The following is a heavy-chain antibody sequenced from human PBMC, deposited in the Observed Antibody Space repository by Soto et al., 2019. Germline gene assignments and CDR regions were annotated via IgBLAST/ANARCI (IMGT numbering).Heavy chain of an antibody. CDR3: AKDLSVVVAATTDAFDI. D-gene: IGHD2-15*01. CDR1: GFTFSSYA. CDR2: ISGSGGST. J-gene: IGHJ3*02. V-gene: IGHV3-23*01. Sequence: GGSLRLSCAASGFTFSSYAMSWVRQAPGKGLEWVSAISGSGGSTYYADSVKGRFTISRDNSKNTLYLQMNSLRAEDTAVYYCAKDLSVVVAATTDAFDIWGQGTMVTVSS.